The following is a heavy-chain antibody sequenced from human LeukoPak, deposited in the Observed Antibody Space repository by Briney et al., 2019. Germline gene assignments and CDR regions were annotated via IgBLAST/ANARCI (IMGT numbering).Heavy chain of an antibody. J-gene: IGHJ4*02. D-gene: IGHD3-22*01. V-gene: IGHV3-30*04. CDR2: ISDDGSKK. Sequence: GGSLRLSCAASGFTFSIYPLHWVRQAPGKGLEWVAVISDDGSKKYYADSVKGRFTISRDNSKERLYLQMKSLSVDDRAVYYCARWIHYYDSSGYHLWGRGTLVTVS. CDR1: GFTFSIYP. CDR3: ARWIHYYDSSGYHL.